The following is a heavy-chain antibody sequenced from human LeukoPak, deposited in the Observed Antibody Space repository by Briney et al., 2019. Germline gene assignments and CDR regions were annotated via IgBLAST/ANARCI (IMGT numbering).Heavy chain of an antibody. V-gene: IGHV3-48*03. J-gene: IGHJ4*02. CDR1: GFTFSSYE. Sequence: GGSLRLSCAASGFTFSSYEMNWVRQAPGKGLEWVSYISSSGSTIYYADSVKGRFTISRDNAKNSLYLQMNSLRAEDTAVYYCAREGDGGNPDYWGQGTLVTVSS. CDR3: AREGDGGNPDY. CDR2: ISSSGSTI. D-gene: IGHD4-23*01.